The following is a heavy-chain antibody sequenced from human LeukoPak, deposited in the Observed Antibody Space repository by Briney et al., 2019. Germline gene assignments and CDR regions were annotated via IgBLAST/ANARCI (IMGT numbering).Heavy chain of an antibody. Sequence: PGGSLRLSCAASGFTFSSYGMHWVRQAPGKGLEWVAVISYDGSNKYYADSVKGRFTISRDNSKNTLYLQMNSLRAEDTAVYYCAKVVVEEYQLPHRGYYYGMDVWGQGTTVTVSS. V-gene: IGHV3-30*18. CDR1: GFTFSSYG. J-gene: IGHJ6*02. D-gene: IGHD2-2*01. CDR2: ISYDGSNK. CDR3: AKVVVEEYQLPHRGYYYGMDV.